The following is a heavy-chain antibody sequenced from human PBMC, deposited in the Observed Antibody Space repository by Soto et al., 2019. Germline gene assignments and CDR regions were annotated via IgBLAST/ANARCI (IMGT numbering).Heavy chain of an antibody. CDR1: GFTFSSYD. Sequence: PGGSLRLSCAASGFTFSSYDMHWVRQATGKGLEWVGRIKSKTDGGTTDYAEPVKGRFAISRDDSNNMVYLQMNSLKIEDTAVYYCTTDSYSTIIIVRFDYWGHGTLVTVSS. CDR2: IKSKTDGGTT. J-gene: IGHJ4*01. V-gene: IGHV3-15*07. CDR3: TTDSYSTIIIVRFDY. D-gene: IGHD3-22*01.